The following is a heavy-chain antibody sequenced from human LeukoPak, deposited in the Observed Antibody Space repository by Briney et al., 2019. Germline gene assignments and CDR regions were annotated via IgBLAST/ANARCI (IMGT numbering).Heavy chain of an antibody. CDR3: AKAGGYGGNSYFDY. D-gene: IGHD4-17*01. CDR2: ISWNSGSI. J-gene: IGHJ4*02. CDR1: GFTFDDYA. V-gene: IGHV3-9*01. Sequence: GGSLRLSCAASGFTFDDYAMHWVRQAPGKGLEWVSGISWNSGSIGYADSVKGRFTISRGNAKNSLYLQMNSLRAEDTALYYCAKAGGYGGNSYFDYWGQGTLVTVSS.